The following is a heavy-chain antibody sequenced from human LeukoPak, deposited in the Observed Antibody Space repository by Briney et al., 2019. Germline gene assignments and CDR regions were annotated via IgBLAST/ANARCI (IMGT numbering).Heavy chain of an antibody. CDR3: AREEFSSSWEP. D-gene: IGHD6-13*01. J-gene: IGHJ5*02. V-gene: IGHV3-21*01. CDR1: GFTFDDYG. CDR2: ISSSSSYI. Sequence: PGGSLRLSCAASGFTFDDYGMSWVRQAPGKGLEWVSSISSSSSYIYYADSVKGRFTISRDNAKNSLYLQMNSLRAEDTAVYYCAREEFSSSWEPWGQGTLVTVSS.